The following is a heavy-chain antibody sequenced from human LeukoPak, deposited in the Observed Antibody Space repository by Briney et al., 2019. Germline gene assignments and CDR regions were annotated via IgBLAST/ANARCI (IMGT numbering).Heavy chain of an antibody. V-gene: IGHV1-8*03. J-gene: IGHJ4*02. Sequence: ASVKVSCKASGYTFTGYYMHWVRQAPGQGLEWMGRMNPNSGNTGYAQKFQGRVTITRNTSISTAYMELSSLRSEDTAVYYCARDRGYCSSTSCYTFDYWGQGTLVTVSS. D-gene: IGHD2-2*02. CDR2: MNPNSGNT. CDR1: GYTFTGYY. CDR3: ARDRGYCSSTSCYTFDY.